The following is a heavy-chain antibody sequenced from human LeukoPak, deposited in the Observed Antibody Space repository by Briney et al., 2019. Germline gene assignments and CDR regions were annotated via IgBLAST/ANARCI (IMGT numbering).Heavy chain of an antibody. D-gene: IGHD6-13*01. V-gene: IGHV3-23*01. CDR1: GFTFSSYA. CDR2: ISGSGGST. Sequence: GSLRLSCAASGFTFSSYAMSWVRQAPGKGLEWVSAISGSGGSTYYADSVKGRFTISRDNSKNTLYLQMNSLRAEDTAVYYCAKGASRSSSWYHYYYYMDVWGKGTTVTVSS. J-gene: IGHJ6*03. CDR3: AKGASRSSSWYHYYYYMDV.